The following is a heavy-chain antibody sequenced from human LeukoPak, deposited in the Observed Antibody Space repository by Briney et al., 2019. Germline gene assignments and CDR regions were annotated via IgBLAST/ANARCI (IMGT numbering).Heavy chain of an antibody. CDR3: AKDHEGDIVVVVAATIEYFQH. D-gene: IGHD2-15*01. J-gene: IGHJ1*01. Sequence: GGSLRLSCAASGFTFSRYAMSWVRQAPGKGLEWVSAISGSGGSTYYADSVKGRFTISRDNSKNTLYLQMNSLRAEDTAVYYCAKDHEGDIVVVVAATIEYFQHWGQGTLVTVSS. V-gene: IGHV3-23*01. CDR1: GFTFSRYA. CDR2: ISGSGGST.